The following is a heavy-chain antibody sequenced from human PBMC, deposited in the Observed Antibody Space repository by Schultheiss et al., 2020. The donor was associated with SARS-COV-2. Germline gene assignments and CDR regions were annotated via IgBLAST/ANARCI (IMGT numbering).Heavy chain of an antibody. CDR1: GFTFSNAW. CDR3: STDMAYSFHY. V-gene: IGHV3-15*01. J-gene: IGHJ4*02. D-gene: IGHD4-11*01. CDR2: IKSKSIGGPT. Sequence: GGSLRLSCAASGFTFSNAWMSWVRQAPGKGLEWVGRIKSKSIGGPTDYGAPVKGRFTISRDDSENTTLYLQMNSLKTEDTGVYYCSTDMAYSFHYWGQGTLVTVSS.